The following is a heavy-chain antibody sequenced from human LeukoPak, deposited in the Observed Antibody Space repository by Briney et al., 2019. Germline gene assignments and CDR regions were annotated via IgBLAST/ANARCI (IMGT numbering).Heavy chain of an antibody. D-gene: IGHD6-13*01. Sequence: SETLSLTCAVYGGSFSGYYWSWIRQPPGKGLEWIGEINHSGSTNYNPSLKSRVTISVDTSKNQFSLKLSSVTAADTAVYYCARGGFRIAAAGRRNRMRWFDPWGQGTLVTVSS. V-gene: IGHV4-34*01. J-gene: IGHJ5*02. CDR3: ARGGFRIAAAGRRNRMRWFDP. CDR2: INHSGST. CDR1: GGSFSGYY.